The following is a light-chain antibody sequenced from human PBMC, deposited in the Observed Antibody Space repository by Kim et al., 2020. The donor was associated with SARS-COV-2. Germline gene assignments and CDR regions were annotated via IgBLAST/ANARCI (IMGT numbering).Light chain of an antibody. V-gene: IGKV1-9*01. CDR2: AAS. Sequence: ASVGDRVSITCRASQDIANHLAWYQQRADKAPGLLMYAASTLKNGAPSRFSGSGSGTEFTLTIGSLQPEDFATYFCLQLYAYPRTFGQGTKVDIK. J-gene: IGKJ1*01. CDR1: QDIANH. CDR3: LQLYAYPRT.